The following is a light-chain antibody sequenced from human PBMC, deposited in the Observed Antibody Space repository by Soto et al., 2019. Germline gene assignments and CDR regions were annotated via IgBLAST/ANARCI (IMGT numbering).Light chain of an antibody. Sequence: IVLTQSPGTLSLSPGERATLSCRASQSVSSSYLAWYQQKPGQAPRLLIYASSGRATGIPDRFSGSGSVTDFTLTLSRLEPEDFAVYYCQQYGRSPTFGQGTKLEIK. CDR2: ASS. J-gene: IGKJ2*01. V-gene: IGKV3-20*01. CDR3: QQYGRSPT. CDR1: QSVSSSY.